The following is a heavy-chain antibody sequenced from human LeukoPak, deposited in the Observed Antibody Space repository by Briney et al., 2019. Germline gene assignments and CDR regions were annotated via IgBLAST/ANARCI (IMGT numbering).Heavy chain of an antibody. CDR1: RYTFTGYY. J-gene: IGHJ5*02. CDR3: ARDPDVVRGQYNWFDP. CDR2: INPNIDAT. V-gene: IGHV1-2*02. D-gene: IGHD3-10*01. Sequence: ASVKVSCKAARYTFTGYYMHWVRQVPGQGLEWMGWINPNIDATNYAQKFQGRIIMTWDTSDNTASMELIRLRSDDTAVYYCARDPDVVRGQYNWFDPWGQGTLVTVSS.